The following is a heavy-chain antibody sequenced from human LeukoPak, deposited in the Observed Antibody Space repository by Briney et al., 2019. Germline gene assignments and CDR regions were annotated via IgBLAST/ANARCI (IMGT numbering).Heavy chain of an antibody. Sequence: SETLSLTCSVSGGSISSYYWRWIRQPPGKGLGWIGYIYYSGNTNSNSSLKSRLTISVDTSKNQLSLKLSSVTAADTAVYYCARERFLEWLSMAAPDFDYWGQGTLVTVSS. CDR3: ARERFLEWLSMAAPDFDY. J-gene: IGHJ4*02. CDR1: GGSISSYY. CDR2: IYYSGNT. V-gene: IGHV4-59*12. D-gene: IGHD3-3*01.